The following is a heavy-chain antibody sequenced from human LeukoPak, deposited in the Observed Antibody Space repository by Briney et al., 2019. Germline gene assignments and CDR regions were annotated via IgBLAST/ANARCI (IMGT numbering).Heavy chain of an antibody. CDR1: GGSISGYY. J-gene: IGHJ4*02. CDR3: ARRVRGAYWDY. V-gene: IGHV4-59*08. Sequence: SETLSLTCAVSGGSISGYYWSWIRQPPGKGLEWIGYIYYSGSTNYNPSLKSRITISLDTSKNQFSLTLNSVTAPDTAVYYCARRVRGAYWDYWGQGILVTVSS. D-gene: IGHD3-10*01. CDR2: IYYSGST.